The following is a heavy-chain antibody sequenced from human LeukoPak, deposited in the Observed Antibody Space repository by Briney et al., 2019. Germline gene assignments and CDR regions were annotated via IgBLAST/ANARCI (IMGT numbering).Heavy chain of an antibody. D-gene: IGHD6-13*01. CDR2: IYHSGST. CDR1: GYSISSGYY. Sequence: SETLSLTCAVSGYSISSGYYWGWIRQPPGKGLEWIGSIYHSGSTYYNPPLKSRVTISVDTSKNQFSLKLSSVTAADTAVYYCARSEGEQYSSSWYGYWGQGTLVTVSS. CDR3: ARSEGEQYSSSWYGY. V-gene: IGHV4-38-2*01. J-gene: IGHJ4*02.